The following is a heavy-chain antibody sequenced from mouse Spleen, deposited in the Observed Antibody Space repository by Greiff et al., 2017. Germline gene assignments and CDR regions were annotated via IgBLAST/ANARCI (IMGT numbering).Heavy chain of an antibody. Sequence: EVKVVESGAELVRPGASVKLSCTASGFNIKDDYMHWVKQRPEQGLEWIGWIDPENGDTEYASKFQGKATITADTSSNTAYLQLSSLTSEDTAVYYCTSTARATAWFAYWGQGTLVTVSA. CDR2: IDPENGDT. CDR1: GFNIKDDY. D-gene: IGHD3-2*01. V-gene: IGHV14-4*01. J-gene: IGHJ3*01. CDR3: TSTARATAWFAY.